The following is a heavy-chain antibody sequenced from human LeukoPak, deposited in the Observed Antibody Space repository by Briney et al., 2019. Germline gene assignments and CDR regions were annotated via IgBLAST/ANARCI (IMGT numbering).Heavy chain of an antibody. CDR3: ARDRGYKGFGTDY. V-gene: IGHV3-7*01. J-gene: IGHJ4*02. Sequence: TGGSLRLSCAASGFTFSSYWMSWVRQAPGKGLEWVANIKQDGSEKYYVDSVKGRFTISRDNAKNSLYLQMDSLRAEDTAVYYCARDRGYKGFGTDYWGQGTLVTVSS. CDR2: IKQDGSEK. CDR1: GFTFSSYW. D-gene: IGHD5-24*01.